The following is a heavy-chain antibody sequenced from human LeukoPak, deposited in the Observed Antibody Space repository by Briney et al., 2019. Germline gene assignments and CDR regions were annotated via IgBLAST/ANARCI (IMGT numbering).Heavy chain of an antibody. J-gene: IGHJ4*02. CDR3: AREAGGYYDFWSGSYVDY. CDR2: IIPIFGTA. Sequence: GASVKVSCKASGGTFSSYAISWVRQAPGQGLEWMGGIIPIFGTANYAQKFQGRVTITADESTSTAYMELSSLRSEDTAVYYCAREAGGYYDFWSGSYVDYWGQGTLVTVSS. D-gene: IGHD3-3*01. CDR1: GGTFSSYA. V-gene: IGHV1-69*13.